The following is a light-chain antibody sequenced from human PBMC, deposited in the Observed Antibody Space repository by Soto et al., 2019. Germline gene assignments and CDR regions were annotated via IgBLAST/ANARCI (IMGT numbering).Light chain of an antibody. CDR1: QSFISTY. J-gene: IGKJ3*01. CDR3: QQYGRSSLT. Sequence: EIVLTQSPGTLSLSPGERATLSCRASQSFISTYLAWYQQKPGQAPRLFIYGASRRAYGIPDRFTGSGSGTDFTLTISRLDPEDFAVYYCQQYGRSSLTFGPGTKVDIK. V-gene: IGKV3-20*01. CDR2: GAS.